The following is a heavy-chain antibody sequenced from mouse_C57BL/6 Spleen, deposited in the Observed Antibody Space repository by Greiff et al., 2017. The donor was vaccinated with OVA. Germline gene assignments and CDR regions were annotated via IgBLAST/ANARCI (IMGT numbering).Heavy chain of an antibody. J-gene: IGHJ4*01. CDR3: ARVGRGYAMDY. Sequence: EVQLMESEGGLVQPGSSMKLSCTASGFTFSDYYMAWVRQVPDKGLEWVANINYDGSSTYYLDSLKSRFIISRDNAKNILYLQMSSLKSEDTATYYCARVGRGYAMDYWGQGTSVTVSS. D-gene: IGHD1-1*01. V-gene: IGHV5-16*01. CDR2: INYDGSST. CDR1: GFTFSDYY.